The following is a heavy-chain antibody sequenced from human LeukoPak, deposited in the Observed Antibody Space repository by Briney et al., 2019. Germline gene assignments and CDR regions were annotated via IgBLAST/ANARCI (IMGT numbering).Heavy chain of an antibody. J-gene: IGHJ4*02. CDR2: ISSSSSYI. CDR1: GFTFSSYS. D-gene: IGHD1-26*01. CDR3: ARVGESIVGDTEDY. Sequence: KPGGSLRLSCAASGFTFSSYSMNWARQAPGKGLEWASSISSSSSYIYYADSVKGRFTISRDNAKNSLYLQMNSLRAEDTAVYYCARVGESIVGDTEDYWGQGTLVTVSS. V-gene: IGHV3-21*01.